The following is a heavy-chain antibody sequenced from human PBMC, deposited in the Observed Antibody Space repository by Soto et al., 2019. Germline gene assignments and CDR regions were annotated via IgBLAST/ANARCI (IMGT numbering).Heavy chain of an antibody. V-gene: IGHV2-5*02. J-gene: IGHJ5*02. CDR3: ARSRGVTTAYYFDP. CDR2: IYWDEDK. Sequence: QITLKESGPTLVKPTQTLTLTCTFSGFSLSTSGVGVGWIRQPPGKALEWLALIYWDEDKRYSTSLKSRLTNTNDTPKNQVVLSMTNMDSVDTATHYCARSRGVTTAYYFDPWGQGTLVTVSS. D-gene: IGHD4-17*01. CDR1: GFSLSTSGVG.